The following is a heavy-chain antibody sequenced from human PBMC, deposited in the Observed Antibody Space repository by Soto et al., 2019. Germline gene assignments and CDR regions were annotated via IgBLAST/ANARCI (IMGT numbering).Heavy chain of an antibody. V-gene: IGHV4-31*03. Sequence: SETLSLTCTVSGGSISSGGYYWSWIRQHPGKGLEWIGYIYYSGSTYYNPSLKSRVTISVDTSKNQFSLKLSSVTAADTAVYYGASVNLVSAARVDYWGQGTLVTVSS. CDR3: ASVNLVSAARVDY. CDR1: GGSISSGGYY. CDR2: IYYSGST. J-gene: IGHJ4*02. D-gene: IGHD6-6*01.